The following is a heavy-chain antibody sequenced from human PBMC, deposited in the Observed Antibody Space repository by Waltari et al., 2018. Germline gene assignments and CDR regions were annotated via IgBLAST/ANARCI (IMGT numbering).Heavy chain of an antibody. CDR2: IIPILGIA. CDR1: GGTFSSYA. CDR3: ASSPRSSGWYGGMDV. J-gene: IGHJ6*02. D-gene: IGHD6-19*01. Sequence: QVQLVQSGAEVKKPGSSVKVSCKASGGTFSSYAISWVRQAPGQGLEWRGRIIPILGIANYAQKFQGRVTITADKSTSTAYMELSSLRSEDTAVYYCASSPRSSGWYGGMDVWGQGTTVTVSS. V-gene: IGHV1-69*04.